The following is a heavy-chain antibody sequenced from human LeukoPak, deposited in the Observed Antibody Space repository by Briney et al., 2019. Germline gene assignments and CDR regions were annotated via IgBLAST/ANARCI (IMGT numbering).Heavy chain of an antibody. J-gene: IGHJ4*02. V-gene: IGHV3-7*01. Sequence: PGGSLRLSCAASGFTFSSYWKSWVRQAPGKGLEWVANIKQDGSGKYYVDSVKGRFTISRDNAKNSLYLQMNSLRAEDTAVYYCARKGLGDYWGQGTLVTVSS. CDR2: IKQDGSGK. D-gene: IGHD3-10*01. CDR3: ARKGLGDY. CDR1: GFTFSSYW.